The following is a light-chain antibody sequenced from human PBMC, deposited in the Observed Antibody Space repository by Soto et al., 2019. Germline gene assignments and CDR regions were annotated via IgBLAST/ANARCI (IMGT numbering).Light chain of an antibody. CDR2: DAS. Sequence: EIVLTQPPAPLSLSPGERATLSCRASQSVSSQLAWYQHKPGQAPRLLIYDASNRATGIPDRFSGSGSGTDFTLTISSLEPEGVAVYYCAQRVWPWTVGQGTKVDIK. J-gene: IGKJ1*01. CDR3: AQRVWPWT. V-gene: IGKV3-11*01. CDR1: QSVSSQ.